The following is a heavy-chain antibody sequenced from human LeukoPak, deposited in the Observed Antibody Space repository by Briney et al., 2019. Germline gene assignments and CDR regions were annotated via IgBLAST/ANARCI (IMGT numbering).Heavy chain of an antibody. V-gene: IGHV3-7*01. J-gene: IGHJ4*02. D-gene: IGHD3-22*01. CDR1: GFTFSSYW. CDR3: ARERGDSSGRYFDY. Sequence: GGSLRLSCAASGFTFSSYWMSWVRQAPGKGLEWVANIKQDGSEKCYVDSVKGRFTVSRDNAKNTLYLQMNSLRAEDTAVYYCARERGDSSGRYFDYWGQGTLVTVSS. CDR2: IKQDGSEK.